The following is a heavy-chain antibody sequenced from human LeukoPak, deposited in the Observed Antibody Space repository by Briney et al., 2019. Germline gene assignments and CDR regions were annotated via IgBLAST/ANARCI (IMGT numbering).Heavy chain of an antibody. CDR1: GYTFTSYG. CDR3: AREGGRYCSGGSCYSSNGWYGGLNY. Sequence: ASVKVSFKASGYTFTSYGISWVRQAPGQGLEWMGWISTYNGHTNYARKVQGRVTMTTDTSTSTAYMELRSLGSDDTAVYYCAREGGRYCSGGSCYSSNGWYGGLNYWGQGTLVTVSS. CDR2: ISTYNGHT. D-gene: IGHD2-15*01. V-gene: IGHV1-18*01. J-gene: IGHJ4*02.